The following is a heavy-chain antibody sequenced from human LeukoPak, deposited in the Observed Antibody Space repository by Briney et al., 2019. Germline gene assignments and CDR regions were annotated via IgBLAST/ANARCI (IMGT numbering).Heavy chain of an antibody. CDR1: GYTFTSYG. CDR2: ISAYNGNT. CDR3: ARDNSVENTAWWFDP. V-gene: IGHV1-18*01. Sequence: ASVKVSCKASGYTFTSYGISWVRQAPGQGLEWMGWISAYNGNTNYAQKLQGRVTMTTDTSTSTAYMELRSLRSDDTAVYYCARDNSVENTAWWFDPWGQGTLVTVSS. D-gene: IGHD4-23*01. J-gene: IGHJ5*02.